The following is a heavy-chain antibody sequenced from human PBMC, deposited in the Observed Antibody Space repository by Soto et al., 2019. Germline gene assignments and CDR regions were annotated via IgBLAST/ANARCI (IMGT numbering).Heavy chain of an antibody. CDR2: IYYSGST. D-gene: IGHD3-22*01. CDR1: GGSISSSSYY. J-gene: IGHJ2*01. Sequence: QLQLQESGPGLVKPSETLSLTCTVSGGSISSSSYYWGWIRQPPGKGLEWIGSIYYSGSTYYNPSLKSRVSISVDPSKKQFSLKLSSVTAADAAVYYCARPSYYYDSSGYFPRRYFDLWGRGTLVTVSS. CDR3: ARPSYYYDSSGYFPRRYFDL. V-gene: IGHV4-39*01.